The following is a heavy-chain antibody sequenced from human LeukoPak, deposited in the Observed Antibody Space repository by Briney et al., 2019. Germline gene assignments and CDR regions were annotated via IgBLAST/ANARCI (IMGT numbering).Heavy chain of an antibody. D-gene: IGHD2-2*01. CDR2: ISSSSSYI. CDR1: GFTFSSYS. V-gene: IGHV3-21*01. Sequence: GGSLRLSCAASGFTFSSYSMNWVRQAPGKGLEWVSSISSSSSYIYYADSVKGRFTISRDNAKNSLYLQMNSLRAEDTAVYYCARRLVPAASGLDYMDVWGKGTTVTVSS. CDR3: ARRLVPAASGLDYMDV. J-gene: IGHJ6*03.